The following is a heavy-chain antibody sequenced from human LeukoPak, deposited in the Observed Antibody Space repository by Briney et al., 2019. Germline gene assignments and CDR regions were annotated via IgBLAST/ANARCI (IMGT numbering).Heavy chain of an antibody. CDR1: GYTFNSFT. J-gene: IGHJ5*02. CDR3: ARVRRYGGITWEFDP. Sequence: ASVKVSCKASGYTFNSFTINWVRQAPGQGLEWMGWINTNTGNPTHAQGFTGRFVFSLDTSVNTAYLQISSLKAEGTAVYYCARVRRYGGITWEFDPWGQGTLVTVSS. D-gene: IGHD3-16*01. V-gene: IGHV7-4-1*02. CDR2: INTNTGNP.